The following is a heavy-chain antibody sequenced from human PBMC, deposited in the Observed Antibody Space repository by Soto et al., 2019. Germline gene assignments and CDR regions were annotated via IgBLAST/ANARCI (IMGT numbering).Heavy chain of an antibody. Sequence: QLQLVQSGAEVREPGSSVKVSCKASGGTFSSYTVIWVRQAPGQGLEWMRGITPTLNIAKYAEKFQGRVTITAHESTSTVNMHLSSLRSEDTAVYFCARGYYSGSNPSSFDYWGQGTLVAVSS. D-gene: IGHD1-26*01. CDR2: ITPTLNIA. V-gene: IGHV1-69*01. CDR1: GGTFSSYT. J-gene: IGHJ4*02. CDR3: ARGYYSGSNPSSFDY.